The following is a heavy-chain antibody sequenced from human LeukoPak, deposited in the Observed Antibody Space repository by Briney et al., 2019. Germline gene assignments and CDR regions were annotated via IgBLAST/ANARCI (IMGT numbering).Heavy chain of an antibody. CDR2: IYYSGSP. J-gene: IGHJ6*03. V-gene: IGHV4-31*03. Sequence: SETLSLTCTVSGDSFNSGSDSWSWIRQPPGKGLEWIGFIYYSGSPYYNPSLKSRVTISVDTSTNQVSLQLGSVTAADTAVYYCARGLVGRPDYYYYYMDVWGKGISVTVSS. D-gene: IGHD6-6*01. CDR1: GDSFNSGSDS. CDR3: ARGLVGRPDYYYYYMDV.